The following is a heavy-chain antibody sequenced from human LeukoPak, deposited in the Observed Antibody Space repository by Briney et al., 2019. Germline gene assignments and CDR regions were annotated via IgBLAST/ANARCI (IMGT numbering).Heavy chain of an antibody. D-gene: IGHD3-10*01. V-gene: IGHV4-31*03. CDR3: ARDRVAVVRGVIGGRDV. CDR1: GGSISSGGYY. CDR2: IYYSGST. Sequence: SQTLSLTCTVSGGSISSGGYYWSWTPQHPGKGLEWIGYIYYSGSTYYNPPLKSRVTIAVDTSKNQHALKLRSVTAADTAVYYCARDRVAVVRGVIGGRDVWAKETTVTVSS. J-gene: IGHJ6*04.